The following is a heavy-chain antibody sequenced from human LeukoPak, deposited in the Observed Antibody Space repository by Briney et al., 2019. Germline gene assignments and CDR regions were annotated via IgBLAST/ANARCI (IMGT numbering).Heavy chain of an antibody. V-gene: IGHV3-74*01. D-gene: IGHD5-24*01. CDR1: GFVFSTYW. CDR2: IKTDGSTT. Sequence: GGSLRLSCAGSGFVFSTYWMHWVRQAPGKGLAWVSRIKTDGSTTYYADSVKGRFTISRDSSKNTLYLQMNSLRAEDTAVYYCAKRREMATISPWIDYWGQGTLVTVSS. J-gene: IGHJ4*02. CDR3: AKRREMATISPWIDY.